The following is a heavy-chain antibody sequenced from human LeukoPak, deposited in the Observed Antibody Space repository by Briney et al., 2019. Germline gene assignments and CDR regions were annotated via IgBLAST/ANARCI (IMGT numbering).Heavy chain of an antibody. V-gene: IGHV4-39*07. CDR1: GGSISSSAYY. CDR3: ARRRDGYNFGSFYFDY. J-gene: IGHJ4*02. D-gene: IGHD5-24*01. CDR2: IHSSGST. Sequence: PSETLSLTCTVSGGSISSSAYYWGWIRRPPGKGLEWIGSIHSSGSTYYNPSLKSRVTISVDTSKNQFSLKLTSMTAADTAVYYCARRRDGYNFGSFYFDYWGQGILVTVSS.